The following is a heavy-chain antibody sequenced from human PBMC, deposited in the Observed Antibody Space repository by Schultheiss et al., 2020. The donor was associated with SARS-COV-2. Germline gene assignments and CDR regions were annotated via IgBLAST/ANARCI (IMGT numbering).Heavy chain of an antibody. V-gene: IGHV1-69*06. J-gene: IGHJ2*01. D-gene: IGHD3-3*01. CDR1: GYTFTGYY. CDR3: ARDRYDFWSGYVSYWYFDL. CDR2: IIPIYGTA. Sequence: SVKVSCKASGYTFTGYYMHWVRQAPGQGLEWMGGIIPIYGTADYAQSFQGRVTITADTSSSTAYLELSSLRSEDTAVYYCARDRYDFWSGYVSYWYFDLWGRGTLVTVSS.